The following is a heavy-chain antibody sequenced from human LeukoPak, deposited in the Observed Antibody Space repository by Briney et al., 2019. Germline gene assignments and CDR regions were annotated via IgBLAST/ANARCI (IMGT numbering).Heavy chain of an antibody. Sequence: GGSLRLSCVASGFTFSSYAMSWVRQAPGKGLEWVASIRGSGASTYFADSVKGRFTISRDNSKNTLFLQMGSLRAEDTAVYYCAMSPSGSGNYYGLDYWGQGTLVTVSS. J-gene: IGHJ4*02. CDR1: GFTFSSYA. CDR3: AMSPSGSGNYYGLDY. CDR2: IRGSGAST. V-gene: IGHV3-23*01. D-gene: IGHD1-26*01.